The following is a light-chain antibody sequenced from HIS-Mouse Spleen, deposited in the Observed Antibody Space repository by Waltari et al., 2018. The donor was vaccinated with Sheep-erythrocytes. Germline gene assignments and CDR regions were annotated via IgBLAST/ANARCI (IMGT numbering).Light chain of an antibody. CDR1: SSDVGGYNY. J-gene: IGLJ3*02. CDR2: EVS. V-gene: IGLV2-8*01. Sequence: QSALTQPPSASGSPGQSVTISCTGTSSDVGGYNYVSWYQQHPGKAPKLTIYEVSKRPSVVPDRLSGSKSGNTASLTVSGLQAEDEADYYCSSYAGSNNWVFGGGTKLTVL. CDR3: SSYAGSNNWV.